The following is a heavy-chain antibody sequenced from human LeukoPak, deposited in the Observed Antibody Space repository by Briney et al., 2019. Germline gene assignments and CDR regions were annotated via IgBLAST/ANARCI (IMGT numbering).Heavy chain of an antibody. CDR1: GFTFSSYG. Sequence: PGGSLRLSCAASGFTFSSYGMHWVRQAPGKGLEWVAFIRYDGSNKYYADSVKGRFTISRDNSKNTLYLQMNSLRAEDTAVYYCAKDPRYYGSGFIDVWGKGTTVTISS. J-gene: IGHJ6*03. CDR2: IRYDGSNK. V-gene: IGHV3-30*02. D-gene: IGHD3-10*01. CDR3: AKDPRYYGSGFIDV.